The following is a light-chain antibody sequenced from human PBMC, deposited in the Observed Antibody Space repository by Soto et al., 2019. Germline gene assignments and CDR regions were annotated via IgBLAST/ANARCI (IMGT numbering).Light chain of an antibody. V-gene: IGKV1-27*01. Sequence: DIQMTQSPSSLSASVGDRVTITCRASQDISNNLAWYQQKPGKVPKLLIYAASTLQSGVPSRFSGSGSGTDFTLTISSLQPEDVATYYCQKYNSAPCTFGGGTKVEIK. J-gene: IGKJ4*01. CDR2: AAS. CDR3: QKYNSAPCT. CDR1: QDISNN.